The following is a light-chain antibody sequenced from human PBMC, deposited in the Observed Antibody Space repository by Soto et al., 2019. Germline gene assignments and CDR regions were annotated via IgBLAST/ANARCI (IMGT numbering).Light chain of an antibody. CDR2: XXX. CDR3: QAWDSSTVV. V-gene: IGLV3-1*01. Sequence: SYELTQPPSVSVSPGQTASITCSGDKLGDKYACWYQQKPGQSPVLVIYXXXXXXXXXXXXXSGSNSGNTATLTISGTQAXXXXXXYCQAWDSSTVVFGGGTQLTVL. J-gene: IGLJ2*01. CDR1: KLGDKY.